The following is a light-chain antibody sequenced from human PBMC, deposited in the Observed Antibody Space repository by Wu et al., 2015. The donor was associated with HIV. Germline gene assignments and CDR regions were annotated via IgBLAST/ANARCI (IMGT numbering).Light chain of an antibody. J-gene: IGKJ4*01. V-gene: IGKV3-15*01. CDR1: QSVTTN. CDR3: QQYATSPLT. Sequence: EIVMTQSPATLSVSPGEGATLSCRASQSVTTNLAWYQQRPGQAPRLLIYGASTRATGIPHRFSGSGSGTDFTLTISRLDPEDFAVYYCQQYATSPLTFGGGTKVEIK. CDR2: GAS.